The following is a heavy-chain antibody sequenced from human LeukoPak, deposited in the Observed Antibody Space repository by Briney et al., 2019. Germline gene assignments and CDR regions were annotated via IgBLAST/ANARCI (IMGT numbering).Heavy chain of an antibody. J-gene: IGHJ5*02. CDR2: FDPEDGET. V-gene: IGHV1-24*01. Sequence: ASVKVSCKVSGYTLTELSMHWVRQAPGKGLEWMGGFDPEDGETIYAQKFQGRVTMTEDTSTDTAYMELSSLRSEDTAVYYCATLYPIVVVVAATRGGWFDPWGQGTLVTVSS. CDR3: ATLYPIVVVVAATRGGWFDP. CDR1: GYTLTELS. D-gene: IGHD2-15*01.